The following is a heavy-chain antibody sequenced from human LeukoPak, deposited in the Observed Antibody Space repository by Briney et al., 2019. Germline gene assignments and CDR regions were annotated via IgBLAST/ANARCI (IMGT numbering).Heavy chain of an antibody. D-gene: IGHD2-15*01. CDR3: ARDGGPAWFDP. Sequence: SETLSLTCTVSGGSISSYYWSWIRQPAGKGVEWIGRIYTSGSTNYSPSLKSRITMSVDTSKKQFSLKLSSVTAADTAVYYCARDGGPAWFDPWGQGTLVTVSS. CDR2: IYTSGST. V-gene: IGHV4-4*07. J-gene: IGHJ5*02. CDR1: GGSISSYY.